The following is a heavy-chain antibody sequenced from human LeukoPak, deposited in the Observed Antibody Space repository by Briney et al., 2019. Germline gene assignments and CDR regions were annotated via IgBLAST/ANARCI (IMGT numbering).Heavy chain of an antibody. D-gene: IGHD5-12*01. J-gene: IGHJ4*02. V-gene: IGHV1-18*01. Sequence: ASVKVSCKASGYTFTSYGISWVRQAPGQGLEWMGWISAYNGNTNYAQKLQGRVTMTTDTSTSTAYMELRSLRSDDTAVYYCARGSGYDFAVFPFDYWGQGTLVTVSS. CDR3: ARGSGYDFAVFPFDY. CDR2: ISAYNGNT. CDR1: GYTFTSYG.